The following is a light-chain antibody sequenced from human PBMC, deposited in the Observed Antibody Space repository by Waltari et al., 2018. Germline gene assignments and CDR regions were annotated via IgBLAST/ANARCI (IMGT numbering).Light chain of an antibody. Sequence: SYVLAQPASVSVAPGKTARITCEGPNIGSKNVHWYQLRPGQAPVLVVHDDSDRPSGIPERFSGSNAGNTATLIISGVEAGDEAYYFCQVWDGSSDHYVFGTGTAVTV. CDR1: NIGSKN. CDR3: QVWDGSSDHYV. V-gene: IGLV3-21*03. CDR2: DDS. J-gene: IGLJ1*01.